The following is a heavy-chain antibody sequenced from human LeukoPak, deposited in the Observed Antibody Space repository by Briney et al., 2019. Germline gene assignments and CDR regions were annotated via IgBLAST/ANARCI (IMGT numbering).Heavy chain of an antibody. V-gene: IGHV1-8*01. J-gene: IGHJ5*02. CDR1: GYTFTSYD. CDR3: ARGSDIVVVPAAINWFDP. Sequence: ASVKVSCKASGYTFTSYDINWVRQATGQGLEWMGWMNHNSGNTGYAQKFQGRVTMTRNTSISTAYMELSSLRSEDTAVYYCARGSDIVVVPAAINWFDPWGQGTLVTVSS. CDR2: MNHNSGNT. D-gene: IGHD2-2*01.